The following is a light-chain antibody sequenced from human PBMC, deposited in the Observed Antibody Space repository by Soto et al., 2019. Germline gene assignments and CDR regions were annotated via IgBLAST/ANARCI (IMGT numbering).Light chain of an antibody. Sequence: QSVWTQPPSVSAAPGQKVTISCSGSSSNLGNNYVSWDQQVPGTAPKLLIYENNKRPSRIPDQFSGSKDGTSATLGIAGIQTGDEAEYCCGTLDSRLSGWGGVFGAGTKLTV. CDR2: ENN. V-gene: IGLV1-51*02. J-gene: IGLJ3*02. CDR1: SSNLGNNY. CDR3: GTLDSRLSGWGGV.